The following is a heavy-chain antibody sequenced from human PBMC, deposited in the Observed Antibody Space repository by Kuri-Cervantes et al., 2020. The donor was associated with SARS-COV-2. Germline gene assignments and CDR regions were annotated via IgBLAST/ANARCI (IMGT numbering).Heavy chain of an antibody. CDR1: GYTFTSYY. CDR2: IIPIFGTA. CDR3: ARFEEAGPDDAFDI. J-gene: IGHJ3*02. Sequence: SVKVSCKASGYTFTSYYMHWVRQAPGQGLEWMGGIIPIFGTANYAQKFQGRVTITADESTSTAYMELSSLRSEDTAVYYCARFEEAGPDDAFDIWGQGTMVTVSS. D-gene: IGHD6-13*01. V-gene: IGHV1-69*13.